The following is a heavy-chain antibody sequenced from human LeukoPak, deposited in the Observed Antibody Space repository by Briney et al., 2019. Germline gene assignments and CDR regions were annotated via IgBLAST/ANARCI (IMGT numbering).Heavy chain of an antibody. J-gene: IGHJ6*02. CDR2: IIPIIGIV. Sequence: SVKVSCKASGGTFSRYAISWVRQAPGQGLEWMGRIIPIIGIVNYAQKFQGRVTITADKSTSTAYMELSSLRSEDTAVYYCARVPSGYTPNANYYYYGMDVWGQGTTVTVSS. V-gene: IGHV1-69*04. D-gene: IGHD5-12*01. CDR1: GGTFSRYA. CDR3: ARVPSGYTPNANYYYYGMDV.